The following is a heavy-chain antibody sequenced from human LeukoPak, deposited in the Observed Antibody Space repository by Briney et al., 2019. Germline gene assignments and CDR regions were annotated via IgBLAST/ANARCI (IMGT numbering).Heavy chain of an antibody. CDR1: GFTFDDYA. D-gene: IGHD2-2*01. CDR2: ISWSSGSI. Sequence: GGSLRLSCAASGFTFDDYAMHWVRQAPGKGLEWVSGISWSSGSIVYADSVKGGFTISRDNAKNSLYLQMNSLRAEDTALYYCAKSLNPRYCSSTSCYPDAFDIWGQGTMVTVSS. J-gene: IGHJ3*02. V-gene: IGHV3-9*01. CDR3: AKSLNPRYCSSTSCYPDAFDI.